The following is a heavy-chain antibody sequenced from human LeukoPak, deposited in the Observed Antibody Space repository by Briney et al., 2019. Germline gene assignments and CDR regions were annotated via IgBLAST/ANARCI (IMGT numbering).Heavy chain of an antibody. Sequence: SETLSLTCTVSGDSISRYYWSWIRQPAGKGLEWIGRIYNGGIITYNPSLKSRVTMSIDTSNKQFSLRLRFVTAADTAVYYCARDSGTTGEVKFDPWGQGTLVTVSS. J-gene: IGHJ5*02. CDR3: ARDSGTTGEVKFDP. CDR1: GDSISRYY. D-gene: IGHD3-10*01. V-gene: IGHV4-4*07. CDR2: IYNGGII.